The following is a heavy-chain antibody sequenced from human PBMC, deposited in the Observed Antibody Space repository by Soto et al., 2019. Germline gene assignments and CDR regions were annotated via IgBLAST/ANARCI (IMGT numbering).Heavy chain of an antibody. V-gene: IGHV4-38-2*01. Sequence: MSLTCAVSGYSISSGYYWGWIRHPPGKGLEWIGSIYRRGSTSYHPSLKSRVTIAVDPSKHQFSLKLSSGTAADTAVYYCARGKLWLGEMYYYGMYLWGQGTKVTVCS. CDR1: GYSISSGYY. CDR2: IYRRGST. D-gene: IGHD3-10*01. CDR3: ARGKLWLGEMYYYGMYL. J-gene: IGHJ6*01.